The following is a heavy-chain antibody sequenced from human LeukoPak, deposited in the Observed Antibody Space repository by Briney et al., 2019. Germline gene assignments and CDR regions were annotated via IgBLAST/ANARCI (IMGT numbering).Heavy chain of an antibody. Sequence: GRSLRLSCAASGFIFDDYAMQWVRHAPGKGLEWASGISWNSGSIGYADSVKGRFTISRDNGKNSLYLQMNSLRAEDMALYYCAKGRNSAVAGLFDYWGQGTLVTVSS. CDR1: GFIFDDYA. CDR3: AKGRNSAVAGLFDY. J-gene: IGHJ4*02. CDR2: ISWNSGSI. V-gene: IGHV3-9*03. D-gene: IGHD6-19*01.